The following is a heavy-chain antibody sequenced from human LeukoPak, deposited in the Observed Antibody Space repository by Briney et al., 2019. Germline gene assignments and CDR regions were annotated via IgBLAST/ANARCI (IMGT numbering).Heavy chain of an antibody. CDR3: ARDPPYRDSSNQDWFDP. CDR1: GFTFSSYE. D-gene: IGHD3-22*01. Sequence: GGSLRLSCAASGFTFSSYEMNWVRQAPGKGLEWVSYISSSGSTIYYADSVKGRFTISRDNAKNSLYLQMNSLRAEDTAVYYCARDPPYRDSSNQDWFDPWGQGTLVTVSS. V-gene: IGHV3-48*03. J-gene: IGHJ5*02. CDR2: ISSSGSTI.